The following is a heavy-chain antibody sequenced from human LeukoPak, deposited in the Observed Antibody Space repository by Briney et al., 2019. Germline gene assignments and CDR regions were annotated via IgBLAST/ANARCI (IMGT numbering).Heavy chain of an antibody. V-gene: IGHV3-43*01. CDR1: GFNFHRYT. Sequence: GGSLRLSCATSGFNFHRYTIHWVRQAPGKGLEWVSLAGWAGGTTYYSDSVRGRFTISRDSGRDSVYLQMNSLTTDDTAFYFCAKELDTMFFDYWGQGALVTVSS. CDR3: AKELDTMFFDY. CDR2: AGWAGGTT. D-gene: IGHD3-10*02. J-gene: IGHJ4*02.